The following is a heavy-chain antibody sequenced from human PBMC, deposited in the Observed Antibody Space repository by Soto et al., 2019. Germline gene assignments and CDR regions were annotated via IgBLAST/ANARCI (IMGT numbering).Heavy chain of an antibody. J-gene: IGHJ4*02. D-gene: IGHD4-17*01. Sequence: QVQLVESGGGVVQPGRSLRLSCAASGFTFSNYAVHWVRQAPGKGLEWVALISSDGSDESYTDSVKGRFTISRDNSKNTVYLLMNSLRVEDTAVYYCSRGRQWTYDYDDQGPFDYWGQGTLVTVSS. CDR2: ISSDGSDE. CDR3: SRGRQWTYDYDDQGPFDY. CDR1: GFTFSNYA. V-gene: IGHV3-30*14.